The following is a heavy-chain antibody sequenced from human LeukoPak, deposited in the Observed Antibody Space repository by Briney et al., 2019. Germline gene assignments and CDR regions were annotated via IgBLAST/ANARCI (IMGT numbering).Heavy chain of an antibody. D-gene: IGHD2-2*01. Sequence: GASVKVSCKASGYTFTSYGISWVRQAPGQGLEWMGWISAYNGNTNYARKLQGRVTMTTDTSTSTAYMELRSLRSDDTAVYYCARYCSSTSCYHLGWYYYYGMDVWGQGTTVTVSS. J-gene: IGHJ6*02. V-gene: IGHV1-18*01. CDR1: GYTFTSYG. CDR2: ISAYNGNT. CDR3: ARYCSSTSCYHLGWYYYYGMDV.